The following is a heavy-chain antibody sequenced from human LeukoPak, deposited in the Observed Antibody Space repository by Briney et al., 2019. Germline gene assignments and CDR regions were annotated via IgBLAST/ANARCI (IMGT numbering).Heavy chain of an antibody. D-gene: IGHD3-3*01. V-gene: IGHV1-2*06. CDR1: GYTFTGYY. CDR2: INPNSGGT. CDR3: AKDGPYYDFWSGYDVSDY. Sequence: GASVKVSCKASGYTFTGYYMHWVRQAPGQGLEWMGRINPNSGGTNYAQKFQGRVTMTRDTSISTAYMELSRLRAEDTAVYYCAKDGPYYDFWSGYDVSDYWGQGTLVTVSS. J-gene: IGHJ4*02.